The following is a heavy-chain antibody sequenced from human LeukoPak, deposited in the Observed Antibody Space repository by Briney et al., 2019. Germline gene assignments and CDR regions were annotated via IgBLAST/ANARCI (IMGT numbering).Heavy chain of an antibody. Sequence: GGSLRLSCAASGFTFDDYGMSWVRQAPGKGLEWVSGINWNGGSTGYADSVKGRFTISRDNAKNSLYLQMNSLRAEDTALYYCARDGWGGSSPTTFDYWGQGTLVTVSS. V-gene: IGHV3-20*04. CDR3: ARDGWGGSSPTTFDY. CDR1: GFTFDDYG. D-gene: IGHD6-19*01. J-gene: IGHJ4*02. CDR2: INWNGGST.